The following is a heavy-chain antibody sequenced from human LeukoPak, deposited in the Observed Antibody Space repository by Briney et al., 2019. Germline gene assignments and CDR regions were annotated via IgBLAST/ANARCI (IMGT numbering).Heavy chain of an antibody. CDR1: GYTFTGSY. Sequence: ASVKVSCKASGYTFTGSYMHWVRQAPRQGVGRVGWINPNSGGTNYAQKFQGRVTMTRDTSISTAYMELSRLRSDDTPVYYCARNMHGDNCDYWGQGTLVTVSS. J-gene: IGHJ4*02. D-gene: IGHD4-17*01. V-gene: IGHV1-2*02. CDR2: INPNSGGT. CDR3: ARNMHGDNCDY.